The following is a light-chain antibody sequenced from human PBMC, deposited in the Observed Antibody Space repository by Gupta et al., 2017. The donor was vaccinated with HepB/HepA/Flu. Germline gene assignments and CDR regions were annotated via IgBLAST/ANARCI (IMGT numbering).Light chain of an antibody. Sequence: DTQLTQVPSSLSASVGDRVTITCRASQAIDDYLNWYQHTPGKVPKLLIYSSSNLQPGVPSRCSGSGSGTDFTLTISRLQPEDFATYYCQQRDNSPFTFGGGTKVDLK. V-gene: IGKV1-39*01. CDR2: SSS. CDR1: QAIDDY. CDR3: QQRDNSPFT. J-gene: IGKJ4*01.